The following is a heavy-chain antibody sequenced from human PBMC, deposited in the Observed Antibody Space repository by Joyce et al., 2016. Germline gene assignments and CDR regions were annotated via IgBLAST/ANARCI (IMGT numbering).Heavy chain of an antibody. CDR2: ISGSLGNT. J-gene: IGHJ4*02. Sequence: EVQVLESGGGLVQPGGSLRLSCAASGFTFNNFVVSWVRQAPGKGLEGVSAISGSLGNTYYADSVTGRFTVSRDTSGDSILLQMDSLRVEDTAMYFCAAGLKRGYWGQGTLVTVSA. V-gene: IGHV3-23*01. CDR3: AAGLKRGY. D-gene: IGHD5/OR15-5a*01. CDR1: GFTFNNFV.